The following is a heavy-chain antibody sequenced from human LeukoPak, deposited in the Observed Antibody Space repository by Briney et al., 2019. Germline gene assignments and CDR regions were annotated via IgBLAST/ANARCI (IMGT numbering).Heavy chain of an antibody. V-gene: IGHV1-8*03. CDR2: MNPNSGNT. J-gene: IGHJ4*02. Sequence: ASVKVSCKASGYTFTSYDINWVRQATGQGLEWMGWMNPNSGNTGYAQKFQGRVTITRNTSISTAYMELSSLRSEDTAVYYCATASYYDSRRYYFDYWGQGTLVTVSS. CDR3: ATASYYDSRRYYFDY. D-gene: IGHD3-22*01. CDR1: GYTFTSYD.